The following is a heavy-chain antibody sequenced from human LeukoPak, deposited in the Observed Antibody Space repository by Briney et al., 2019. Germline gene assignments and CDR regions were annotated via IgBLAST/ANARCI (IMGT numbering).Heavy chain of an antibody. Sequence: PSETLSLTCTVSGGSINSYYWTWIRQPPGRGLEWIGSIYYTGTTSYNSSLKSRVTISIDTSKNQFSLNLNSVTAADTAVYYCARHWYGGNFLFDYWGQGTLITVPS. CDR1: GGSINSYY. J-gene: IGHJ4*02. CDR3: ARHWYGGNFLFDY. V-gene: IGHV4-59*08. CDR2: IYYTGTT. D-gene: IGHD4-23*01.